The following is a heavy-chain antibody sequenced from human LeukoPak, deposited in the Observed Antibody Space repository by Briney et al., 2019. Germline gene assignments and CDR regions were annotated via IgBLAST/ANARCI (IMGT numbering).Heavy chain of an antibody. V-gene: IGHV3-30*18. CDR3: AKDQSGRIDY. Sequence: GGSLRLSCVASGYTVSRHYISWVRQAPGKGLEWVAVISYDGSNKYYADSVKGRFTISRDNSKNTLYLQMNSLRAEDTAVYYCAKDQSGRIDYWGQGTLVTVSS. J-gene: IGHJ4*02. CDR1: GYTVSRHY. CDR2: ISYDGSNK. D-gene: IGHD1-1*01.